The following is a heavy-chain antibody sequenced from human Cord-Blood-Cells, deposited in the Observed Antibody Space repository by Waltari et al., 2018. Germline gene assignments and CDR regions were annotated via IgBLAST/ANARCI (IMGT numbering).Heavy chain of an antibody. CDR3: AKGGLQKTYYYDSSGYQDAFDI. V-gene: IGHV3-23*01. J-gene: IGHJ3*02. CDR2: ISGSGGST. CDR1: GFTFSSYA. Sequence: EVQLLESGGGLVQPGGSLRLSCAASGFTFSSYAMSWARQAPGKGLEWVSAISGSGGSTYYADSVKGRFTISRDNSKNTLYLQMNSLRAEDTAVYYCAKGGLQKTYYYDSSGYQDAFDIWGQGTMVTVSS. D-gene: IGHD3-22*01.